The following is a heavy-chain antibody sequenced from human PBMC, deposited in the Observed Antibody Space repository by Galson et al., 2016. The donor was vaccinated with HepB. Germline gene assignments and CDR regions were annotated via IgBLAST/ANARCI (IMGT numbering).Heavy chain of an antibody. CDR3: ARSSFGVSNP. V-gene: IGHV1-18*01. D-gene: IGHD3-3*01. CDR2: ISAYNGYT. J-gene: IGHJ5*02. Sequence: SVKVSCKASGYTFTSFGITWVRQAPGQGLEWMGWISAYNGYTNYAQKLQGRVTMTTDTSTNTAYMELRSLRSDDTAMYYCARSSFGVSNPWGQGSLVTVPS. CDR1: GYTFTSFG.